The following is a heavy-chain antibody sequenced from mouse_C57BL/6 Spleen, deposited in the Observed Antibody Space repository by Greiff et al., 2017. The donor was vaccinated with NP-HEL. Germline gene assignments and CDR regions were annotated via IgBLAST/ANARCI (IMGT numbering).Heavy chain of an antibody. V-gene: IGHV5-9*01. CDR2: ISGGGGNT. D-gene: IGHD4-1*01. J-gene: IGHJ4*01. CDR1: GFTFSSYT. CDR3: ARLDWYYAMDY. Sequence: EVKLVESGGGLVKPGGSLKLSCAASGFTFSSYTMSWVRQTPEKRLEWVATISGGGGNTYYPDSVKGRFTISRDNAKNTLYLQMSSLRSEDTALYYCARLDWYYAMDYWGQGTSVTVSS.